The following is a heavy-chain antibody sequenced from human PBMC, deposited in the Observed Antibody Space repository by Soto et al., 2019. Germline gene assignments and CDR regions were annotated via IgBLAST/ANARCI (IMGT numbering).Heavy chain of an antibody. Sequence: ALLNGACKASGYRFTIYHINLLRQDNRQGLEWMGWMNPNSGNTGYAQKFQGRVTMTRNTSISTAYMELSSLRSEDTAVYYCARTLYGDNVDYWGQGTLVTVPQ. D-gene: IGHD4-17*01. J-gene: IGHJ4*02. CDR3: ARTLYGDNVDY. CDR2: MNPNSGNT. CDR1: GYRFTIYH. V-gene: IGHV1-8*01.